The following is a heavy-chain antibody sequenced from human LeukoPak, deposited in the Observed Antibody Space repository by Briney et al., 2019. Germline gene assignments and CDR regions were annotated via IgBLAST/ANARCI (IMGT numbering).Heavy chain of an antibody. CDR2: ISSSSTYT. CDR1: GFTFSSYD. Sequence: GGSLRLSCAASGFTFSSYDMNWVRQAPGKGLEWVSSISSSSTYTYHADSAKGRFTISRDNAKNSLYLQMNSLRAEDTAVYYCAREDASSLDVRGKGTTVTVSS. V-gene: IGHV3-21*01. D-gene: IGHD3-10*01. J-gene: IGHJ6*04. CDR3: AREDASSLDV.